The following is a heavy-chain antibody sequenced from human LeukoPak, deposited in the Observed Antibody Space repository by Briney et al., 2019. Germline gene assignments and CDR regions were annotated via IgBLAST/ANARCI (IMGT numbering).Heavy chain of an antibody. CDR3: ARDPLGYCSSTSCYRGGNDY. Sequence: SETLSLTCTVCGGSISRNRYYWGWLRQPPGKGLEWFGRIYTSGSTNYNPSLKSRVTISVDTSKNQFSLKLSSVTAADTAVYYCARDPLGYCSSTSCYRGGNDYWGQGTLVTVSS. CDR1: GGSISRNRYY. CDR2: IYTSGST. D-gene: IGHD2-2*02. J-gene: IGHJ4*02. V-gene: IGHV4-39*07.